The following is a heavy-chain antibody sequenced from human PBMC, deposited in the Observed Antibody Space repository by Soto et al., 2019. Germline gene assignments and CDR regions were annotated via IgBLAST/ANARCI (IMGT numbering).Heavy chain of an antibody. D-gene: IGHD3-22*01. J-gene: IGHJ1*01. CDR1: GGSISSGAYY. V-gene: IGHV4-31*03. CDR2: IHYSGST. Sequence: QVQLQESGPGLVKPSQTLSLTCTVSGGSISSGAYYWSWIRQHPGKGLEWIGYIHYSGSTYYNPSLKSRVTISVDTAKNQSSLKLSSVTAADTAVYYCAIYDSSGSRGFQHWGQGTLVTVSS. CDR3: AIYDSSGSRGFQH.